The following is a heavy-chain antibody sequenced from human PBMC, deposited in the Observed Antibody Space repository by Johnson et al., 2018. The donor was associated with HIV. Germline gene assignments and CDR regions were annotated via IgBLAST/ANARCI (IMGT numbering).Heavy chain of an antibody. V-gene: IGHV3-20*04. Sequence: VQLVESGGGLVQPGGSLRLSCAASGFSFDDYGMSLVRQAPGKGLEWVSGINWNGGTTGFADSVKGRFTISRDNAKNSLYLKMNSLRAEDTGMSYCARGGGTVGQFLEWLFRGHAFDIWGQGTMVTVSS. J-gene: IGHJ3*02. D-gene: IGHD3-3*01. CDR2: INWNGGTT. CDR3: ARGGGTVGQFLEWLFRGHAFDI. CDR1: GFSFDDYG.